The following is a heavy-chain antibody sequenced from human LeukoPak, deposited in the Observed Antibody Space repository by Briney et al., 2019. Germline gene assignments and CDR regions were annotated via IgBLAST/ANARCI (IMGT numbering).Heavy chain of an antibody. Sequence: GGSLTLSCAASGFTFVDYGMSWVRQAPGKGLEWVAGINWNGCSIDYADSVKDRFTISRHNAKKSLYLQMNDLRDDGTPFYFFSRGGLQNLFDYWGQGSLVTVSS. V-gene: IGHV3-20*04. D-gene: IGHD4-11*01. CDR3: SRGGLQNLFDY. CDR2: INWNGCSI. CDR1: GFTFVDYG. J-gene: IGHJ4*02.